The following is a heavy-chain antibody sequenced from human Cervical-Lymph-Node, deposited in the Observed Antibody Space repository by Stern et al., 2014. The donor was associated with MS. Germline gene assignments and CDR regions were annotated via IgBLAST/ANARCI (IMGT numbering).Heavy chain of an antibody. CDR2: SRNKAKSYTT. V-gene: IGHV3-72*01. J-gene: IGHJ4*02. CDR3: SRDSSGDY. CDR1: GFSFSDFY. Sequence: EVQLVESGGGLVQPGGSLRLSCAASGFSFSDFYMHWVRQAPGKGLEWVGRSRNKAKSYTTAYAASVKGRFTISRDDTKSSLYLQMNSLKTEDTAGYYGSRDSSGDYWGPGTLVTVSS.